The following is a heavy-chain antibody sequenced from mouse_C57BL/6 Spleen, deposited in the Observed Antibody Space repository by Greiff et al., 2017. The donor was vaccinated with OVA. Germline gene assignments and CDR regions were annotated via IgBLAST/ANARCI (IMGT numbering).Heavy chain of an antibody. CDR3: APIYYDYDGVAY. Sequence: QVQLQQSGPELVKPGASVKISCKASGYAFSSSWMNWVKQRPGKGLEWIGRIYPGDGDTNYNGKFKGKATLTADKSSSTAYMQLSSLTSEDSAVYFCAPIYYDYDGVAYWGQGTLVTVSA. CDR1: GYAFSSSW. D-gene: IGHD2-4*01. V-gene: IGHV1-82*01. J-gene: IGHJ3*01. CDR2: IYPGDGDT.